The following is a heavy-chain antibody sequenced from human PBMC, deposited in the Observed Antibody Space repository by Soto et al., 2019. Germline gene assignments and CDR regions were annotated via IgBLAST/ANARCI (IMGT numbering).Heavy chain of an antibody. CDR3: AKGGNGSSSTYYYYGMDV. V-gene: IGHV3-23*01. CDR1: GFTFSSYA. D-gene: IGHD6-6*01. Sequence: SGGSLRLSCAASGFTFSSYAMSWVRQAPGKGLEWVSAISGSGGSTYYADSVKGRFTISRDNSKNTLYLQMNSLRAEDTAVYYCAKGGNGSSSTYYYYGMDVWGQGTTDTVSS. J-gene: IGHJ6*02. CDR2: ISGSGGST.